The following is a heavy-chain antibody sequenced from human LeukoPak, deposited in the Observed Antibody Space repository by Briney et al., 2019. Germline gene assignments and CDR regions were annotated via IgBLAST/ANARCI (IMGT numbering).Heavy chain of an antibody. CDR2: INHSGST. CDR1: GGSFSGYY. V-gene: IGHV4-34*01. CDR3: ARAQGYDFWSGYFDY. J-gene: IGHJ4*02. Sequence: SETLSLTCAVYGGSFSGYYWSWIRQPPGKGLEWIGEINHSGSTNYNPSLKSRVTISVDTSKNQFSLELSSVTAADTAVYYCARAQGYDFWSGYFDYWGQGTLVTVSS. D-gene: IGHD3-3*01.